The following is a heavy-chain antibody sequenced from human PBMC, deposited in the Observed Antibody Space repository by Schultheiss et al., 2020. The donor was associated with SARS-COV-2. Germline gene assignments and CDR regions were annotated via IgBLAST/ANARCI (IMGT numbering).Heavy chain of an antibody. CDR1: GFTFSSYG. V-gene: IGHV3-33*01. CDR3: ARRPAVAGRVAHP. D-gene: IGHD6-19*01. CDR2: IWYDGSNK. J-gene: IGHJ5*02. Sequence: GESLKISCAASGFTFSSYGMHWVRQAPGKGLEWVAVIWYDGSNKYYADSVKGRFTISRDNAKNSLYLQMNSLRAEDTAVYYCARRPAVAGRVAHPWGQGTLVTVSS.